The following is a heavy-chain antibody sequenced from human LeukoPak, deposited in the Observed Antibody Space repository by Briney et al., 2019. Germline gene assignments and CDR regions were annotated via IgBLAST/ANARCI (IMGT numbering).Heavy chain of an antibody. Sequence: SETLSLTCAVYGGSFSDYYWSWIRQPPGKGLEWIGEINHSGSTNYNSSLKSRVTILVDTSKNQFSLKVSSVTAADTAVYYCARVGYSYGAPDYWGQGTLVTVSS. D-gene: IGHD5-18*01. V-gene: IGHV4-34*01. J-gene: IGHJ4*02. CDR2: INHSGST. CDR1: GGSFSDYY. CDR3: ARVGYSYGAPDY.